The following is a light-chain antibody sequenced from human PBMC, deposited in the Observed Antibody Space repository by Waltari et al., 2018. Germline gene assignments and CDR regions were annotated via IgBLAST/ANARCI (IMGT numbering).Light chain of an antibody. CDR2: AAS. J-gene: IGKJ1*01. Sequence: DIQMTQSPSSLSASVGHRVTITCRASQSISSYLNWYQQKPGKAPKLLIYAASSLQSGVPSRFSGSESGTDFTLTISSLQPEDFATYYCQQSYSTPRTFGQGTKVEIK. CDR1: QSISSY. V-gene: IGKV1-39*01. CDR3: QQSYSTPRT.